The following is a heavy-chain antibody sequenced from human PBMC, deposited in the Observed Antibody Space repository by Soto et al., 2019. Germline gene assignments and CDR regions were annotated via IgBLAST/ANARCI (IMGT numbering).Heavy chain of an antibody. J-gene: IGHJ3*02. V-gene: IGHV3-48*03. CDR2: ISRSGSPI. Sequence: EAQLVESGGGLVQPGGSLRLSCAAFGFTLSSYEMDWVRQAPGKGLEWVSHISRSGSPIYYADSVKGRFTISRDNAKNSVYLQMNSLRAADTAIYYCARVYADYLIDAFDIWGQGTMVSVSS. CDR1: GFTLSSYE. CDR3: ARVYADYLIDAFDI. D-gene: IGHD4-17*01.